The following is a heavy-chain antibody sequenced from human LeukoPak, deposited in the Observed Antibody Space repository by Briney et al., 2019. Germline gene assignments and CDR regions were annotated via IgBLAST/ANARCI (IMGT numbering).Heavy chain of an antibody. V-gene: IGHV4-38-2*01. D-gene: IGHD4-17*01. CDR1: GYSISSGYY. J-gene: IGHJ3*02. Sequence: SETLSLTCAVSGYSISSGYYWGWIRQPPGKGLEWIGSIYHSGSTYYNPSLKSRVTISVDTSKNQFSLKLSSVTAADTAVYYCARFDYGDAFDIWGQGTMVTVSS. CDR3: ARFDYGDAFDI. CDR2: IYHSGST.